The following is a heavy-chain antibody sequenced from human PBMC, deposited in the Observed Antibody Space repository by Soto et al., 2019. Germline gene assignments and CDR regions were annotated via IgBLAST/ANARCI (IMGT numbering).Heavy chain of an antibody. V-gene: IGHV3-21*01. CDR1: GFTFSSYS. J-gene: IGHJ3*02. CDR3: ARDLGDVVVVAAIPGDAFDI. Sequence: EVQLVESGGGLVKPGGSLRLSCAASGFTFSSYSMNWVRQAPGKGLEWVSSISSRSSYIYYADSVKGRVPISRDNAQNSLYLQMNSLRAEDTAVYYCARDLGDVVVVAAIPGDAFDIWGQGTMVTVSS. CDR2: ISSRSSYI. D-gene: IGHD2-15*01.